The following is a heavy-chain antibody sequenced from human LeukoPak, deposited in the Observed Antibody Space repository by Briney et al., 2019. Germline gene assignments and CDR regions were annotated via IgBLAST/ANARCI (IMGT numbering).Heavy chain of an antibody. CDR3: ARAPLIAAAGIRFDP. J-gene: IGHJ5*02. Sequence: GGSLRLSCAASGFTFSSFEMNWVRQGPGKGLEWVANIKQDGSEKYYVDSVKGRFTISRDNSKNSLYLQMNSLRAEDTAVYYCARAPLIAAAGIRFDPWGQGTLVTVSS. V-gene: IGHV3-7*01. CDR2: IKQDGSEK. CDR1: GFTFSSFE. D-gene: IGHD6-13*01.